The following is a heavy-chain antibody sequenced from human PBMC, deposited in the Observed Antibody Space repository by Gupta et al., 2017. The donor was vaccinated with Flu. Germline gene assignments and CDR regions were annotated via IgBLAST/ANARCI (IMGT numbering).Heavy chain of an antibody. V-gene: IGHV3-20*03. Sequence: VRQAPGKGLEWVSGVNWNGDSTGYADSVKGRFTISRDNAKNSLYLQRNSLRAEDTALYYCARQEAFYSYYMDVWGKGTTVTVSS. CDR2: VNWNGDST. CDR3: ARQEAFYSYYMDV. J-gene: IGHJ6*03.